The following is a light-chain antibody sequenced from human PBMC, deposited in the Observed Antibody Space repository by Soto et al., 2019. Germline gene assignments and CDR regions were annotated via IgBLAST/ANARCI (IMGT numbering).Light chain of an antibody. CDR1: QSVSNTY. J-gene: IGKJ5*01. CDR2: GAS. V-gene: IGKV3-20*01. Sequence: IVLTQSPDTLSLSPGETATLSCRASQSVSNTYLAWYKQKPGQAPRLLIYGASGRATAIPDRFSGSGSGTEFTLIINRLEPEDFALYYCQHYGTSIIVGQGTRLEIK. CDR3: QHYGTSII.